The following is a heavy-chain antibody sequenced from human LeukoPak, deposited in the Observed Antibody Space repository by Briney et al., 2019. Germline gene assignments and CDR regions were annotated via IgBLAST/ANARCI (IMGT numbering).Heavy chain of an antibody. J-gene: IGHJ4*02. CDR3: ARGRRLLRYYDY. CDR1: GGSFSGYY. CDR2: INHSGST. D-gene: IGHD2-15*01. V-gene: IGHV4-34*01. Sequence: SETLSLTCAVYGGSFSGYYWSWIRQPPGKGLEWIGEINHSGSTNYNPSLKSRVTISVDTSKNQFSLKLSSVTAAYTAVYYCARGRRLLRYYDYWGQGTLVTVSS.